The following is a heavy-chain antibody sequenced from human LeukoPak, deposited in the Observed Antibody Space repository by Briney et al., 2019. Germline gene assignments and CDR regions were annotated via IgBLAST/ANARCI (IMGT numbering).Heavy chain of an antibody. CDR3: AKDPSQDSYGYFDY. V-gene: IGHV3-23*01. D-gene: IGHD5-18*01. CDR2: ISGSGGST. J-gene: IGHJ4*02. Sequence: GRSLRLSCAASGFTFDDYAMHWVRQAPGKGLEWVSAISGSGGSTYYADSVKGRFTISRDNSKNTLYLQMNSLRAEDTAVYYCAKDPSQDSYGYFDYWGQGTLVTVSS. CDR1: GFTFDDYA.